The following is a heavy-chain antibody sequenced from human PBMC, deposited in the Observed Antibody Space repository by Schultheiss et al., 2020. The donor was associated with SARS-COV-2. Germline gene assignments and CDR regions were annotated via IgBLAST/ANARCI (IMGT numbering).Heavy chain of an antibody. CDR1: GGSISSGGYS. CDR2: IYTSGST. V-gene: IGHV4-30-2*03. J-gene: IGHJ6*02. Sequence: SETLSLTCAVSGGSISSGGYSWSWIRQPPGKGLEWIGRIYTSGSTYYNPSLKSRVTISVDTSKNQFSLKLSSVTAADTAVYYCARRSSVYYYYGMDVWGQGTTVTVSS. CDR3: ARRSSVYYYYGMDV.